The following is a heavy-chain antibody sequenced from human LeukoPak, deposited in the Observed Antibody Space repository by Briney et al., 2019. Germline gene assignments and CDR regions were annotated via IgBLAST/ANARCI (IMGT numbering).Heavy chain of an antibody. CDR1: GFTFSNYA. CDR3: AKRISLEAY. V-gene: IGHV3-23*01. Sequence: QPGGSLRLSCAASGFTFSNYAMSWVRQAPGKGLEWVSAITGSGDGTYYADSVKGRFTISRDNSKNTLYLQMNSLRAEDTAVYYCAKRISLEAYWGQGTLVTVSS. CDR2: ITGSGDGT. J-gene: IGHJ4*02.